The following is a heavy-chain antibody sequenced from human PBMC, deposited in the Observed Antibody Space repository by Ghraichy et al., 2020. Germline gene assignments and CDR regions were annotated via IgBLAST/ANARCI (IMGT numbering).Heavy chain of an antibody. CDR1: GFTFSSYG. CDR2: ISYDGSNK. CDR3: AKGGVTRHYYGDYGGYFDY. Sequence: GGSLRLSCAASGFTFSSYGMHWVRQAPGKGLEWVAVISYDGSNKYYADSVKGRFTISRDNSKNTLYLQMNSLRAEDTAVYYCAKGGVTRHYYGDYGGYFDYWGQGTLVTVSS. D-gene: IGHD4-17*01. J-gene: IGHJ4*02. V-gene: IGHV3-30*18.